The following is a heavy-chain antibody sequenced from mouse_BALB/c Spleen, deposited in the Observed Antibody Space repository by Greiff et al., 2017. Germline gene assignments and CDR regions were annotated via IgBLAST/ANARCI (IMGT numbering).Heavy chain of an antibody. CDR2: IYPGSGST. J-gene: IGHJ2*01. CDR1: GYTFTSYW. V-gene: IGHV1S22*01. Sequence: LQQPGSELVRPGASVKLSCKASGYTFTSYWMHWVKQRPGQGLEWIGNIYPGSGSTNYDEKFKSKATLTVDTSSSTAYMQLSSLTSEDSAVYYCTRGYYRYDTDYWGQGTTLTVSS. CDR3: TRGYYRYDTDY. D-gene: IGHD2-14*01.